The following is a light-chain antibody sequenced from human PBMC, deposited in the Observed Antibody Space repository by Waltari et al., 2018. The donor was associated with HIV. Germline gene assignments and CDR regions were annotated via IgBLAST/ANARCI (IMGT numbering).Light chain of an antibody. V-gene: IGKV1-5*03. CDR3: QQYNIDFYT. J-gene: IGKJ3*01. CDR1: QNINSW. CDR2: KAS. Sequence: DIRMTQSPSTLSASVGDRVTITCRASQNINSWLAWYQQRPGKAPRLLIHKASNLEFSVPSRFSGGGSGTEFNLTIDSLQPEDFATYYCQQYNIDFYTFGQGTKV.